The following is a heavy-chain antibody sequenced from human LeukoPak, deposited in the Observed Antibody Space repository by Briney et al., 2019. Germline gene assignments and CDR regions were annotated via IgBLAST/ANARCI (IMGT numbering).Heavy chain of an antibody. CDR1: GGTFSSYA. Sequence: ASVKVSCKASGGTFSSYAISWVRQAPGQGHEWMGGIIPIFGTANYAQKFQGRVTITADESTSTAYMELSSLRSEDTAVYYCASGGYSYGYALDYWGQGTLVTVSS. D-gene: IGHD5-18*01. V-gene: IGHV1-69*01. J-gene: IGHJ4*02. CDR3: ASGGYSYGYALDY. CDR2: IIPIFGTA.